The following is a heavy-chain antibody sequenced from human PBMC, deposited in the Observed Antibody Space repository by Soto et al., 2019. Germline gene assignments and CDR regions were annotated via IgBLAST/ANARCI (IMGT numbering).Heavy chain of an antibody. D-gene: IGHD3-22*01. Sequence: GGSLRLSCAASGFTFSSYGMHWVRQAPGKGLEWVAVISYDGSNKYYADSVKGRFTISRDNSKNTLYLQMNSLRAEDTAVYYCAKSYYDSSGYPIRGMDVWGQGTTVTV. V-gene: IGHV3-30*18. J-gene: IGHJ6*02. CDR2: ISYDGSNK. CDR3: AKSYYDSSGYPIRGMDV. CDR1: GFTFSSYG.